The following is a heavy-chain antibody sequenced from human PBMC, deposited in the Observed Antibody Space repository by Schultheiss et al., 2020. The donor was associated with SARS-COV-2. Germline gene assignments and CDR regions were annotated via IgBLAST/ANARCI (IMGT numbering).Heavy chain of an antibody. CDR3: ARKRRDFWSGYSDH. CDR2: IYYSGST. CDR1: GGSISSGGYY. Sequence: SETLSLTCTVSGGSISSGGYYWSWIRQHPGKGLEWIGYIYYSGSTYYNPSLKSLVTISVDTSKNQFSLKLSSVTAADTAVYYCARKRRDFWSGYSDHWGQGTLVTVSS. V-gene: IGHV4-31*01. J-gene: IGHJ5*02. D-gene: IGHD3-3*01.